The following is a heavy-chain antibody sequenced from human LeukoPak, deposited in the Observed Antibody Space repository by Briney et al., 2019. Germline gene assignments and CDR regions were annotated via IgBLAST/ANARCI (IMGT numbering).Heavy chain of an antibody. Sequence: PSETLSLTCTVSGGSIGSDYWTWIRQPPGKGLEYIGYIYYTGGTNYNPSLKSRVTISVDTSKNQFSLKLSSVTAADTAVYFCAKYGNSGWVIDIWGQGTLVTVSS. D-gene: IGHD6-19*01. CDR2: IYYTGGT. J-gene: IGHJ4*02. CDR3: AKYGNSGWVIDI. CDR1: GGSIGSDY. V-gene: IGHV4-59*08.